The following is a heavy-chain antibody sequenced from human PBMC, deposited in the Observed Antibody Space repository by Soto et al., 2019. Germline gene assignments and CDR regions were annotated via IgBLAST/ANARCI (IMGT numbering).Heavy chain of an antibody. CDR3: ARWGTTGGLDV. Sequence: QVHLVESGGGVVQPGTSVRVSCVGSGFTFRSYVIHWVRQAPGKGLEWVALTSYDGSDKYYGDSVRGRFTISRDNSRNTVDLQMHSRRSEDTALYYCARWGTTGGLDVWGQGTLVSVSS. CDR1: GFTFRSYV. V-gene: IGHV3-30*19. J-gene: IGHJ1*01. CDR2: TSYDGSDK. D-gene: IGHD3-16*01.